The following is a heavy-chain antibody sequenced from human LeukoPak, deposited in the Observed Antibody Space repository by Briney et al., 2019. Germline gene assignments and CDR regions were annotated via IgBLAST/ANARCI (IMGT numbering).Heavy chain of an antibody. CDR2: ISSSGSTI. CDR1: GFTFSDYH. V-gene: IGHV3-11*01. D-gene: IGHD1-14*01. J-gene: IGHJ6*03. Sequence: GGSLRLSCAASGFTFSDYHMSWIRQAPGKGLEWVSYISSSGSTIYYAASVKGRFTITRDNAKNSLYLQMNSLRAEDTAVYYCARSTGSRYYYMDVWGKGTTVTVSS. CDR3: ARSTGSRYYYMDV.